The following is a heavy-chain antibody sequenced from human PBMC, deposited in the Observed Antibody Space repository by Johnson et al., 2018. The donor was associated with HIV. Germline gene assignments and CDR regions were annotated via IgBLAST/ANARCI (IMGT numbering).Heavy chain of an antibody. J-gene: IGHJ3*02. Sequence: QVQLVESGRGLVQPGRSLRLSCAASGFIFSDYAIHWVRQAPGQGLEWVSVVSYDGRNTKYADSVKGRFTISRDNSKNTLSLQLNNLRPDDTAVYYCARACRDGYTCDAFDIWGQGTMVTVSS. CDR2: VSYDGRNT. D-gene: IGHD5-24*01. V-gene: IGHV3-30*03. CDR1: GFIFSDYA. CDR3: ARACRDGYTCDAFDI.